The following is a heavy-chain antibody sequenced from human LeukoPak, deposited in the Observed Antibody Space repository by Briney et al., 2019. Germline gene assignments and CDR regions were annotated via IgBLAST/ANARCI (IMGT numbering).Heavy chain of an antibody. J-gene: IGHJ5*02. CDR2: ISAYNGNT. V-gene: IGHV1-18*04. CDR3: ARDLGAAGNDAWFDP. CDR1: GYTFTGYY. Sequence: ASVTVSCKASGYTFTGYYMHWVRQAPGQGLEWMGWISAYNGNTNYAQKLQGRVTMTTDTSTSTAYMELRSLRSDDTAVYYCARDLGAAGNDAWFDPWGQGTLVTVSS. D-gene: IGHD6-13*01.